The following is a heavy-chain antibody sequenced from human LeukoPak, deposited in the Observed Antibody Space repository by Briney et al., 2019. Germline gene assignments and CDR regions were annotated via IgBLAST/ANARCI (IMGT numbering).Heavy chain of an antibody. Sequence: PGGSLRLSCAASGFTFSGSSMHWVRQAPGKGLEWVGLIRNKANSYATAYAASVQGRFTIPRDDSKDTAYLHMNSLKTEDTAVYYCTRSAYYSFDYWGQGTLVTVSS. V-gene: IGHV3-73*01. CDR1: GFTFSGSS. D-gene: IGHD3-3*01. J-gene: IGHJ4*02. CDR2: IRNKANSYAT. CDR3: TRSAYYSFDY.